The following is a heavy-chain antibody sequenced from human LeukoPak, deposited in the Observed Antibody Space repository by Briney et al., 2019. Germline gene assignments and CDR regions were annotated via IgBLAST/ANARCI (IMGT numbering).Heavy chain of an antibody. CDR2: ISSSGSTI. CDR3: ARDGDYGWFDP. D-gene: IGHD4-17*01. V-gene: IGHV3-48*03. J-gene: IGHJ5*02. Sequence: PGGSLRLSRVASGFTFSSYEMNWVRQAPGKGLEWVSYISSSGSTIYYAASVKGRFTISRDNAKNSLYLQMNSLRGDDMAVYYCARDGDYGWFDPWGQGTLVTVSS. CDR1: GFTFSSYE.